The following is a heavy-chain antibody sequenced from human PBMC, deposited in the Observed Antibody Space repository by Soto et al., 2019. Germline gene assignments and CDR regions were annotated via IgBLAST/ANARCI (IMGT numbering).Heavy chain of an antibody. CDR1: GFTFSSYD. V-gene: IGHV3-13*01. CDR3: ARAQSSGWYGYFDL. Sequence: PGGSLRLSCAASGFTFSSYDMHWVRQATGKGLEWVSAIGTAGDTYYPGSVKGRFTISRENAKNSLYLQMNSLRAGDTAVYYCARAQSSGWYGYFDLWGRGTLVTVSS. J-gene: IGHJ2*01. D-gene: IGHD6-19*01. CDR2: IGTAGDT.